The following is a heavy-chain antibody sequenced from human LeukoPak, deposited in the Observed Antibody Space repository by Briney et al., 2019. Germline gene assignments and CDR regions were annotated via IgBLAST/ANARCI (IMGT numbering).Heavy chain of an antibody. Sequence: GGSLRLSCAASGFTFSSYWMSWVRQAPGKGREWVANIKQDGSEKYYVDSVKGRFTISRDNAKNSLYLQMNSLRAEDTAVYYCARESYGDYFDYWGQGTLVTVSS. J-gene: IGHJ4*02. V-gene: IGHV3-7*01. CDR2: IKQDGSEK. CDR3: ARESYGDYFDY. D-gene: IGHD4-17*01. CDR1: GFTFSSYW.